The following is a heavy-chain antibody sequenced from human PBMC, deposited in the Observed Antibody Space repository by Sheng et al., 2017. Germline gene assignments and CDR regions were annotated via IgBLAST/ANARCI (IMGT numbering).Heavy chain of an antibody. CDR2: INHSGST. V-gene: IGHV4-34*01. CDR3: ARGGYCSSTSCYLPYYYYYGMDV. CDR1: GGSFSGYY. Sequence: QVQLQQWGAGLLKPSETLSLTCAVYGGSFSGYYWSWIRQPPGKGLEWIGEINHSGSTNYNPSLKSRVTISVDTSKNQFSLKLSSVTAADTAVYYCARGGYCSSTSCYLPYYYYYGMDVWGQGTTVTVSS. J-gene: IGHJ6*02. D-gene: IGHD2-2*01.